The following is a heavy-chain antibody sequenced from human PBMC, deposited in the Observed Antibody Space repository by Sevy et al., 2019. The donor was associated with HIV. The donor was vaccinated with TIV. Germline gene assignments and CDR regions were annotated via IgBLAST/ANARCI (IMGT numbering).Heavy chain of an antibody. V-gene: IGHV3-49*04. CDR2: IKSKAYGGTT. D-gene: IGHD1-26*01. J-gene: IGHJ4*02. Sequence: GGSLRLSCTASGFTFGDYCMSWVRQAPGKGLEWISFIKSKAYGGTTGNAASVKGRFTISRDDSKSIAYLQMNNLQTEDTAVYFCTRWSGSQSIFDYWGRGTLVIVSS. CDR3: TRWSGSQSIFDY. CDR1: GFTFGDYC.